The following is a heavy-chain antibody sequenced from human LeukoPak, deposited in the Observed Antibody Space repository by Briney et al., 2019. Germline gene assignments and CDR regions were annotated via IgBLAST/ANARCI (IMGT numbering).Heavy chain of an antibody. CDR3: ARDQSSYYYDSSGYYYGY. D-gene: IGHD3-22*01. Sequence: GGSLRLSCAASGFTFSSYAMSWVRQAPGKGLEWVSAISGSGGSTYYADSVKGRFTISRDNSKNTLYLQMNSLRAEDTAVYYCARDQSSYYYDSSGYYYGYWGQGTLVTVSS. CDR1: GFTFSSYA. V-gene: IGHV3-23*01. J-gene: IGHJ4*02. CDR2: ISGSGGST.